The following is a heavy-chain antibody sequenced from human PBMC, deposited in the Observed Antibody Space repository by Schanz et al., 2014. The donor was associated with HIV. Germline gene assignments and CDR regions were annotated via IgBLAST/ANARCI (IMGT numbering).Heavy chain of an antibody. CDR2: IVPIFGTT. J-gene: IGHJ3*01. Sequence: QVQLVQSGAEVKKPGSSVKVSCKTFGGTFRTFAISWVRQAPGQGLEWMGGIVPIFGTTNYAQSFQGRVSITADESTSTAYLQLSGLRSDDTAVYYCASAGLWYKAGDYYGSAFDVWGRGTAVTVSS. CDR3: ASAGLWYKAGDYYGSAFDV. D-gene: IGHD2-21*01. CDR1: GGTFRTFA. V-gene: IGHV1-69*01.